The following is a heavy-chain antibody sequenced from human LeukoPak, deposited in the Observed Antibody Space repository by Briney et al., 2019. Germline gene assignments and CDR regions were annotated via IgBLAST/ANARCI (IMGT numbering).Heavy chain of an antibody. Sequence: PGRSLRLSCAASGFTFSSYAMHWVRQAPGKGLEWVAVISYDGSNKHYADSVKGRFTISRDNSKNTLYLQMNSLRAEDTAVYYCARTAYSSSHFGMDVWGQGTTVTVSS. CDR1: GFTFSSYA. V-gene: IGHV3-30-3*01. D-gene: IGHD6-13*01. CDR2: ISYDGSNK. CDR3: ARTAYSSSHFGMDV. J-gene: IGHJ6*02.